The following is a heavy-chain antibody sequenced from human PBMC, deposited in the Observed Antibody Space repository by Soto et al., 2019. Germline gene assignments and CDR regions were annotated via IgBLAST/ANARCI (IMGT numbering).Heavy chain of an antibody. D-gene: IGHD1-26*01. CDR1: AFTFSSFS. CDR2: ISASGGST. J-gene: IGHJ3*01. CDR3: AKLMIGVGANSAFDL. V-gene: IGHV3-23*01. Sequence: EVQLLESGGGLEQPGGSLRLSCAASAFTFSSFSMAWVRQAPGKGLEWVSTISASGGSTWYADSVKGRFTISRDNSKNTLSLQVNSLRAEDTALYYCAKLMIGVGANSAFDLWGQGTMVTVSS.